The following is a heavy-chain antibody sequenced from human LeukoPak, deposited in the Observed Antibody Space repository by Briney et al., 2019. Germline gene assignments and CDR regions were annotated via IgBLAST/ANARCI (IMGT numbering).Heavy chain of an antibody. CDR2: ISGSGGST. CDR1: GFTFSSYG. J-gene: IGHJ4*02. Sequence: GGSLRLSCAASGFTFSSYGMSWVRQAPGKGLEWVSAISGSGGSTYYADSVKGRFTISRDNSKNTLYLQMNSLRAEDTAVYYCAKVGGYCSGGSCYFFEGDYWGQGTLVTVSS. V-gene: IGHV3-23*01. CDR3: AKVGGYCSGGSCYFFEGDY. D-gene: IGHD2-15*01.